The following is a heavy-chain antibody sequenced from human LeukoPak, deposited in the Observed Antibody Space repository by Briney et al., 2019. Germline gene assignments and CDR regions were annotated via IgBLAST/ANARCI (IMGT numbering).Heavy chain of an antibody. V-gene: IGHV1-46*01. J-gene: IGHJ3*02. Sequence: ASVTVSCKASGYTFTSYYMHWVRQAPGQGLEWMGIINPSGGSTSYAQKFQGRVTMTRDMSTSTVYMELSSLRSEDTAVYYCARAGDHDAFDIWGQGTMVTVSS. CDR1: GYTFTSYY. D-gene: IGHD2-21*02. CDR2: INPSGGST. CDR3: ARAGDHDAFDI.